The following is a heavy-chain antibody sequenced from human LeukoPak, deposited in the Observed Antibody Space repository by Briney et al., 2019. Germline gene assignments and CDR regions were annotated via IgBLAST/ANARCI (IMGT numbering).Heavy chain of an antibody. D-gene: IGHD2-21*02. CDR3: ARGARASPPNCGGDCYTWFDP. CDR2: IIPIFGTA. Sequence: ASVKVSCKASGGTFSSYAISWVRQAPGQGLEWMGGIIPIFGTANYAQKLQGRVTITADDSTSTAYMELSSLRSEDTAVYYCARGARASPPNCGGDCYTWFDPWGQGTLVTVSS. CDR1: GGTFSSYA. J-gene: IGHJ5*02. V-gene: IGHV1-69*13.